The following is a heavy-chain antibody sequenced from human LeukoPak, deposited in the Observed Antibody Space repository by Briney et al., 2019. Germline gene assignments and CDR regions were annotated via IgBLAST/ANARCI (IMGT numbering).Heavy chain of an antibody. J-gene: IGHJ2*01. Sequence: GGSLRLSCAASGFTFSSYWMSWVRQAPGKGLEWVANIKQDGSEEYYVDSVKGRFTISRDNAKNSLYLQMNSLRAEDTAVYYCAREEGGRWLQLSLWYFDLWGRGTLVTVSS. V-gene: IGHV3-7*01. CDR3: AREEGGRWLQLSLWYFDL. CDR2: IKQDGSEE. CDR1: GFTFSSYW. D-gene: IGHD5-24*01.